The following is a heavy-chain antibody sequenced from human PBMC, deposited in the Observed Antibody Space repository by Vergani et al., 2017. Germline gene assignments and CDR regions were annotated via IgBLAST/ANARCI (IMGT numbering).Heavy chain of an antibody. V-gene: IGHV1-69*06. CDR1: GGTFSSYA. D-gene: IGHD3-3*01. CDR2: IIPIFGTA. J-gene: IGHJ4*02. CDR3: ARYDFWSGYYNGYYFDY. Sequence: QVQLVQSGAEVKKPGSSVKVSCKASGGTFSSYAISWVRQAPGQGLEWMGGIIPIFGTANYAQKFQGRVTITADKSTSTAYMELGSLRSEDTAVYSCARYDFWSGYYNGYYFDYWGQGTLVTVSS.